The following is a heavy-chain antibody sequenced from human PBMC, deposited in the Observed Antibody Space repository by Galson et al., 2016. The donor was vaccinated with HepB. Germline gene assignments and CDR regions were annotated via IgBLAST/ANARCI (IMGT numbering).Heavy chain of an antibody. J-gene: IGHJ4*02. CDR3: AKDHDQQLVPPDY. Sequence: SLRLSCAASGFTFSAYAMTWVRQAPGKGLEWVSSITSNGGSTYYADSVRGRFTISRDNSKTNLYLQMNGLKGEDKAIYSCAKDHDQQLVPPDYWGQGTLVTVSS. D-gene: IGHD6-13*01. CDR2: ITSNGGST. V-gene: IGHV3-23*01. CDR1: GFTFSAYA.